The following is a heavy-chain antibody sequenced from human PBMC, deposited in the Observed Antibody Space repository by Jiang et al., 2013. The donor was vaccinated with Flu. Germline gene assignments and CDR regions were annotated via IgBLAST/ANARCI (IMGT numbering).Heavy chain of an antibody. CDR2: TYYRSKWXN. V-gene: IGHV6-1*01. CDR3: SRDVKNYRGMGYFDY. CDR1: GDSVSSNSAA. Sequence: QTLSLTCAISGDSVSSNSAAWNWIRQSPSRGLEWLGRTYYRSKWXNDYAVSVRSRITINPDTSKNQFSLQLNSVTPEDTAVYYCSRDVKNYRGMGYFDYWGQGTLVTVSS. D-gene: IGHD1-7*01. J-gene: IGHJ4*02.